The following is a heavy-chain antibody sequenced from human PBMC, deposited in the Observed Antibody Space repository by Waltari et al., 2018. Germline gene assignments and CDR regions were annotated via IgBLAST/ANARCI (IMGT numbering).Heavy chain of an antibody. CDR2: MNPNSGNT. V-gene: IGHV1-8*03. CDR3: ATNRPHYYDSSGYVAFDI. J-gene: IGHJ3*02. Sequence: QVQLVQSGAEVKKPGASVKVSCKASGYTFTSYDINWVRQATGQGLEWMGWMNPNSGNTGYAQKFQGRVTITRNTSISTAYMELSSLRSEDTAVYYCATNRPHYYDSSGYVAFDIWGQGTMVTVSS. D-gene: IGHD3-22*01. CDR1: GYTFTSYD.